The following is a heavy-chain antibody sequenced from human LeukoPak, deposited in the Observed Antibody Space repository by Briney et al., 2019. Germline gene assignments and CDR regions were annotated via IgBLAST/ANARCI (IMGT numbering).Heavy chain of an antibody. CDR3: TREPVLLWFGELSAFDY. CDR2: IRSKAYGGTT. J-gene: IGHJ4*02. D-gene: IGHD3-10*01. CDR1: GFTFGDYA. V-gene: IGHV3-49*03. Sequence: PGGSLRLSCTASGFTFGDYAMSWFRQAPGRGLEWVGFIRSKAYGGTTEYAASVKGRFTISRDDSKSIAYLQMNSLKTEDTAVCYCTREPVLLWFGELSAFDYWGQGTLVTVSS.